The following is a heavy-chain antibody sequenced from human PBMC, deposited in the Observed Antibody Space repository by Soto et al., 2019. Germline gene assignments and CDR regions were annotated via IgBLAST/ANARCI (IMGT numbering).Heavy chain of an antibody. CDR3: AREGNYHEF. CDR1: GFPFGIYT. D-gene: IGHD3-10*01. V-gene: IGHV3-21*01. CDR2: ISSSGTYI. Sequence: VGSLRLSCGTSGFPFGIYTMNWVRQAPGKGLEWVSSISSSGTYIDYADSVEGRFAISRDDAKNSVFLEMTSLRVDDTAVYYCAREGNYHEFWGQETLVTVSS. J-gene: IGHJ4*02.